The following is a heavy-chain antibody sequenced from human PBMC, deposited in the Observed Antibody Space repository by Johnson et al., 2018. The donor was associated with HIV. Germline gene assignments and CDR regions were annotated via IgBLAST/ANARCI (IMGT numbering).Heavy chain of an antibody. V-gene: IGHV3-11*04. J-gene: IGHJ3*02. Sequence: QMQLVESGGGLVQPGGSLRLSCAASGFTFSDYYMSWIRQAPGKGLEWVSYITGSGTVVYYADSVKGRFPISRDNSKNTLYLQMNSLRAEDTAVYYCARDRCSSTTCLDAFDIWGQWTMVTVSS. CDR2: ITGSGTVV. D-gene: IGHD2-2*01. CDR1: GFTFSDYY. CDR3: ARDRCSSTTCLDAFDI.